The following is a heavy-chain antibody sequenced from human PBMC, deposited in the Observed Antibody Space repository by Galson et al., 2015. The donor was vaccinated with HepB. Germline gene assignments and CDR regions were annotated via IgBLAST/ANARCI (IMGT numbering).Heavy chain of an antibody. V-gene: IGHV6-1*01. Sequence: CAISGDSGSGNIVSWNWSRQSPSRGLEWLGRTYFRSEWYYDYAVSVKSRITINPDTSENQFSLQLHSVTPEDTAVYYCAGAGYCRSTYCFFAYWGQGTLVTVSS. CDR1: GDSGSGNIVS. CDR2: TYFRSEWYY. J-gene: IGHJ4*02. CDR3: AGAGYCRSTYCFFAY. D-gene: IGHD2-2*01.